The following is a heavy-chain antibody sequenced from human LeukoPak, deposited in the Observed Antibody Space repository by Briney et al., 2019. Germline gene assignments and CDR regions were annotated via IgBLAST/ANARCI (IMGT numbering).Heavy chain of an antibody. Sequence: GGSLRLSCAASGFTFSSYAMSWVRQATGKGLEWVSAISGTGSSTYSADSELGRFTISRDNSKNTLYLQMNTLGAEDTAVYYCAKSPYGLGSYAIAGDYWGQGTMGSLSS. D-gene: IGHD3-10*01. V-gene: IGHV3-23*01. CDR2: ISGTGSST. CDR3: AKSPYGLGSYAIAGDY. CDR1: GFTFSSYA. J-gene: IGHJ4*02.